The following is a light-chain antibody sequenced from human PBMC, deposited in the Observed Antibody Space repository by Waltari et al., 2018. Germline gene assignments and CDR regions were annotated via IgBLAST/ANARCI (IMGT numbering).Light chain of an antibody. CDR2: EAS. J-gene: IGKJ4*01. CDR1: QSVSSY. Sequence: IVLTQSPATLSLSPGERATLSCRASQSVSSYLAWYQQKPGQAPRLLIYEASNRATGIPARFSGSGSGTDFTLTISSLEPEDFAVYYCQQRSNWPPVVTFGGGTKVEIK. CDR3: QQRSNWPPVVT. V-gene: IGKV3-11*01.